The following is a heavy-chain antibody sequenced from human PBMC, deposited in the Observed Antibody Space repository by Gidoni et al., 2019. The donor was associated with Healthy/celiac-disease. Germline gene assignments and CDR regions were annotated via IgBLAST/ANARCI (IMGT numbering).Heavy chain of an antibody. CDR1: GFTFSSYG. V-gene: IGHV3-30*18. CDR3: AKDGFGELQHDY. D-gene: IGHD3-10*01. CDR2: ISYDGSNK. J-gene: IGHJ4*02. Sequence: QVQLVESGGGVVQPGRSLRLSCAASGFTFSSYGMHWVRQAPGKGLEWVAVISYDGSNKYYADSVKGRFTISRDNSKNTLYLQMNSRRAEDTAVYYCAKDGFGELQHDYWGQGTLVTVSS.